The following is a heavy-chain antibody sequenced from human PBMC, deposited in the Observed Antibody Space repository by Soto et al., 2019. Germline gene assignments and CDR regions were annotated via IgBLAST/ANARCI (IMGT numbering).Heavy chain of an antibody. V-gene: IGHV3-21*01. CDR3: ARDYAGNDY. Sequence: GSLRRACSGSGFTLSSYSMNWVRQAPGKGLEWVSSISSSSSYIYYADSVKGRFTISRDNDKNSLYLQMNSLTAEDKAVYYCARDYAGNDYWGQGTLVTVSS. CDR1: GFTLSSYS. D-gene: IGHD1-26*01. J-gene: IGHJ4*02. CDR2: ISSSSSYI.